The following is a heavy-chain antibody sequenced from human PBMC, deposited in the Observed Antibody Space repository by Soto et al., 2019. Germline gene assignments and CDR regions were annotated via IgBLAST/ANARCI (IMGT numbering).Heavy chain of an antibody. CDR3: ARDGTLYDSSGYYYLY. J-gene: IGHJ4*02. D-gene: IGHD3-22*01. CDR1: GGTFSSYA. V-gene: IGHV1-69*01. CDR2: IIPIFGTA. Sequence: QVQLVQSGAEVKKPGSSVKVSCKASGGTFSSYAISWVRQAPGQGLEWMGGIIPIFGTANYAQKFQGRVTITADESTNTGYMELRSLISEDTAVYYCARDGTLYDSSGYYYLYWGQGTLVTVSS.